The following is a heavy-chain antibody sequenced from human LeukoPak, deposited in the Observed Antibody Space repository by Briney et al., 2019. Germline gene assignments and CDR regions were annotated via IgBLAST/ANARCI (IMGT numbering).Heavy chain of an antibody. J-gene: IGHJ4*02. CDR1: GGSFSGYY. CDR2: INHSGST. Sequence: SETLSLTCAVYGGSFSGYYWSWIRQPPGKGLEWIGEINHSGSTNYNPSLKSRVTISVDTSKNQFSLKLSSVTAADTAVYCCARLQSWFRGIDYWGQRTLVTVSS. CDR3: ARLQSWFRGIDY. V-gene: IGHV4-34*01. D-gene: IGHD3-10*01.